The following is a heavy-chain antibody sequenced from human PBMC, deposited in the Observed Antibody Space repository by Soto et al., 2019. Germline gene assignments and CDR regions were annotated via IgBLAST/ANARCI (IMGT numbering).Heavy chain of an antibody. CDR2: IVVGSGNT. J-gene: IGHJ6*03. Sequence: ASVKVSCKASGYTFTSSAMQWVRQARGQRLEWIGWIVVGSGNTNYAQKFQERVTITRNMSTSTAYMELSSLRSEDTAVYYCAAGGDINYMDVWGKGTTVTVSS. D-gene: IGHD2-15*01. CDR3: AAGGDINYMDV. V-gene: IGHV1-58*02. CDR1: GYTFTSSA.